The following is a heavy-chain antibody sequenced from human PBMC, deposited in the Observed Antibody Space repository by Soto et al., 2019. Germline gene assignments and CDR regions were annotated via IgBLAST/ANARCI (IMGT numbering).Heavy chain of an antibody. CDR2: INPNSGGT. D-gene: IGHD3-16*02. J-gene: IGHJ4*02. CDR3: ARDHPYVWGSYRHFYYFDY. CDR1: GYTFTGYY. Sequence: QVQLVQSGAEVKKPGASVKVSCKASGYTFTGYYMHWVRQAPGQGLEWMGWINPNSGGTNYAQKFQGRVTMTRDTSISTAYMELSRLRSDDTAVYYCARDHPYVWGSYRHFYYFDYWGQGTLVTVSS. V-gene: IGHV1-2*02.